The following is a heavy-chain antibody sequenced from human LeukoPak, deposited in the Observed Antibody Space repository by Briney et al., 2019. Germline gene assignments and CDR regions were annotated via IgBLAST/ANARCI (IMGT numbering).Heavy chain of an antibody. V-gene: IGHV3-33*01. CDR1: GFTFSSYG. CDR2: IWYDGSNK. CDR3: AREQYYDSSGLDY. D-gene: IGHD3-22*01. J-gene: IGHJ4*02. Sequence: GRSLRLSCAASGFTFSSYGMHRVRQAPGKGLEWVAVIWYDGSNKYYADSVKGRFTISRDNSKNTLYLQMNSLRAEDTAVYYCAREQYYDSSGLDYWGQGTLVTVSS.